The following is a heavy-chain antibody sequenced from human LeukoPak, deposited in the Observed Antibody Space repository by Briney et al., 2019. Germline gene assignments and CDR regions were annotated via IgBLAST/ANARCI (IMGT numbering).Heavy chain of an antibody. V-gene: IGHV1-2*02. Sequence: ASVKVTCKASGYTFTGYYMHWVRQAPGQGLEWMGWINPNSGGTNYAQKFQGRVTMTRDTSISIAYMELSRLRSDDTAVYYCARDSRYSSGLFDYWGQGTLVTASS. CDR3: ARDSRYSSGLFDY. CDR2: INPNSGGT. CDR1: GYTFTGYY. J-gene: IGHJ4*02. D-gene: IGHD6-19*01.